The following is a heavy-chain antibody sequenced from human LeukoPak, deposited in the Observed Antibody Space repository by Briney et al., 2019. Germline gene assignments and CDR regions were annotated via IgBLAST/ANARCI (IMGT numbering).Heavy chain of an antibody. V-gene: IGHV4-39*07. J-gene: IGHJ6*02. CDR2: INHSGST. Sequence: PSETLSLTCTVSGGSISSGDYYWSWIRQPPGKGLEWIGEINHSGSTNYNPSLKSRVTISVDTSKNQFSLKLSSVTAADTAVYYCAREPRGRSYSPYYYYGMDVWGQGTTVTVSS. CDR1: GGSISSGDYY. CDR3: AREPRGRSYSPYYYYGMDV. D-gene: IGHD1-26*01.